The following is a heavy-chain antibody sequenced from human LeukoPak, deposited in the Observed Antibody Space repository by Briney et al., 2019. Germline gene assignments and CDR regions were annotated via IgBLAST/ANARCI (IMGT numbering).Heavy chain of an antibody. J-gene: IGHJ5*02. CDR1: GGSISSYH. CDR3: AGAIAAAGSRGWFDP. CDR2: IYYKGNT. Sequence: SETLSLTCNVSGGSISSYHWYWLRQPPGKGLAWIGYIYYKGNTNYNPPHKSRVTMSVGTSKNQSSLKLTSVTAADTAVYYCAGAIAAAGSRGWFDPWGLGTLVTVSS. D-gene: IGHD6-13*01. V-gene: IGHV4-59*08.